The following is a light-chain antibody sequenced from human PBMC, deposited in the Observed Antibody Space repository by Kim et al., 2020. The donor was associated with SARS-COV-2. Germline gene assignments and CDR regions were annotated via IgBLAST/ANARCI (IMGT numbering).Light chain of an antibody. CDR1: SSNIGRNI. V-gene: IGLV1-44*01. CDR3: ASWDDSLNVVL. CDR2: NSI. Sequence: GQGITIACSGDSSNIGRNIVSWYQHLPGTAPTLLIYNSIDRPSGVPDRFSGSKSGASASLAISGLQSEDEADYYCASWDDSLNVVLFGGGTQLTVL. J-gene: IGLJ2*01.